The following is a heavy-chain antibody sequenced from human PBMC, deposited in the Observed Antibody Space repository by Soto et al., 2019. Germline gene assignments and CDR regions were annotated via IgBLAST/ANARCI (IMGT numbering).Heavy chain of an antibody. CDR1: GGSFSGYY. D-gene: IGHD2-2*02. CDR3: AVVVVPAAILQWFDP. CDR2: INHSGST. J-gene: IGHJ5*02. V-gene: IGHV4-34*01. Sequence: SETLSLTCAVYGGSFSGYYWSWIRQPPGKGLEWIGEINHSGSTNYNPSLKSRVTISVDTSKNQFSLKLSSVTAADTAVYYCAVVVVPAAILQWFDPWGQGTLVTVSS.